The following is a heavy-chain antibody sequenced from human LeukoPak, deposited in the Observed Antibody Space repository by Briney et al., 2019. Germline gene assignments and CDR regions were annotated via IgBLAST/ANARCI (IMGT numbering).Heavy chain of an antibody. CDR2: IYTSRST. V-gene: IGHV4-61*02. Sequence: SETLSLTCTVSGGSISSGSYYWGWIRQPAGKGLEWIGRIYTSRSTNYNPSLKSRVTISVDTSKNQFSLKLSSVTAADTAVYYCAAVWGSDRNMGGFDYWGQGTLVTVSS. J-gene: IGHJ4*02. CDR1: GGSISSGSYY. CDR3: AAVWGSDRNMGGFDY. D-gene: IGHD3-16*02.